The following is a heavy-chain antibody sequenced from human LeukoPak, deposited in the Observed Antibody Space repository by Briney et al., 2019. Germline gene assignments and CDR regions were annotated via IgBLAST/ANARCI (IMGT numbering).Heavy chain of an antibody. CDR3: AKGDSNSPAVFDY. J-gene: IGHJ4*02. V-gene: IGHV3-23*01. CDR1: GFTFSSYA. Sequence: QPGGPLRLSCAASGFTFSSYAMTWVRQAPGKGLEGVSTIAGSGDSTYYADSVKGRFSISRDNSKTTLYLQMNSLRAEDTAIYYCAKGDSNSPAVFDYWGQGTLVTVSS. D-gene: IGHD6-13*01. CDR2: IAGSGDST.